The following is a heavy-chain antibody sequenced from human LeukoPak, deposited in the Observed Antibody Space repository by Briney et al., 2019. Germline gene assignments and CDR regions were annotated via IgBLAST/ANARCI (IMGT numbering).Heavy chain of an antibody. CDR1: GFTFDDYG. V-gene: IGHV3-20*01. CDR2: INWNGGST. J-gene: IGHJ4*02. CDR3: ARGGAYDFWSGYYFY. Sequence: PGGPLRLSCAASGFTFDDYGMSWVRQAPGKGLEWVFGINWNGGSTGYADSVKGRFTISRDNAKNYLYLQMNSLRAEDTALYHCARGGAYDFWSGYYFYWGQGTLVTVSS. D-gene: IGHD3-3*01.